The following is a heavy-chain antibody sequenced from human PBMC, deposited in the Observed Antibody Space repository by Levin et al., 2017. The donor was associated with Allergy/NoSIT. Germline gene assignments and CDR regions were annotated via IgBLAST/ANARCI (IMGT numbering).Heavy chain of an antibody. Sequence: GGSLRLSCAASGFTLSDYYMSYIRQAPGKGLEWVSYISISGGYTNYADSVKGRFTISRDNAKNSLSLQMNSLRAEDTAVYYCARAASGGSYIDYWGQGTLVTVSS. CDR3: ARAASGGSYIDY. J-gene: IGHJ4*02. V-gene: IGHV3-11*05. CDR1: GFTLSDYY. D-gene: IGHD2-15*01. CDR2: ISISGGYT.